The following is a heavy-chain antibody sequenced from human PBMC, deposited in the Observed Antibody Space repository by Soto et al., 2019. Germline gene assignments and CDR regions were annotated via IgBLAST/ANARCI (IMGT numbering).Heavy chain of an antibody. CDR3: ARDGCITTNCWGSY. J-gene: IGHJ4*02. Sequence: QVHLVQSGAEVKKPGSSVKVSCKASGGTFSNYAISWVRQAPGQGLEWMGGIIPIFGTSNYAQKFQGRVTITADESTTTAYMELSSLRSEDTAVYYCARDGCITTNCWGSYWGQGTLVTVSS. D-gene: IGHD2-2*01. V-gene: IGHV1-69*12. CDR2: IIPIFGTS. CDR1: GGTFSNYA.